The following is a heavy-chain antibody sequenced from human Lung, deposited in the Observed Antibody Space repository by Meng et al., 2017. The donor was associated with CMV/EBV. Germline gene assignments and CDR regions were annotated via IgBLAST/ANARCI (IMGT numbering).Heavy chain of an antibody. J-gene: IGHJ6*02. Sequence: GGSLRLXCAAPGFTFSSYAMHWVRQAPGKGLEWVAVISYDGSNKYYADSVKGRFTISRDNSKNTLYLQMNSLRAEDTAVYYCARDWNVVVPAATYYYYGMDVWXQGTXVTVSS. CDR1: GFTFSSYA. D-gene: IGHD2-2*01. CDR2: ISYDGSNK. V-gene: IGHV3-30-3*01. CDR3: ARDWNVVVPAATYYYYGMDV.